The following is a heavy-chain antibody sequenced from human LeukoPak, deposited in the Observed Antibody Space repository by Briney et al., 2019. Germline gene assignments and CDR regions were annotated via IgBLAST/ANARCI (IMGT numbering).Heavy chain of an antibody. Sequence: GGSLRLSCAASGFTFSSYAMSWVRQAPGKGLEWASAISGSGGSTYYADSVEGRFTISRDNSKNTLYLQMNSLRAEDTAVYYCAKPSSSSWYRGAFDIWGQGTMVTVSS. CDR1: GFTFSSYA. CDR3: AKPSSSSWYRGAFDI. CDR2: ISGSGGST. D-gene: IGHD6-13*01. V-gene: IGHV3-23*01. J-gene: IGHJ3*02.